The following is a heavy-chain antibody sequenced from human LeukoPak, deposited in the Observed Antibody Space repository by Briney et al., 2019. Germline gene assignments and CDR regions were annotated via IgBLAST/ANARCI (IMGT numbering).Heavy chain of an antibody. CDR2: IYYSGIT. CDR3: ARLEAY. J-gene: IGHJ4*02. D-gene: IGHD3-3*01. Sequence: PSETLSLTCIVSGGSISTYYWSWIRQPPGKGLEWIGFIYYSGITNYSPSLKSRVTLSVDTSKNQFSLKLSSVTAADTAVYYCARLEAYWGQGTLVTVSS. CDR1: GGSISTYY. V-gene: IGHV4-59*08.